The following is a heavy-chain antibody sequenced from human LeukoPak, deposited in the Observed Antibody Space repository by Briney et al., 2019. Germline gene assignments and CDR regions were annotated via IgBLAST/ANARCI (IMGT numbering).Heavy chain of an antibody. D-gene: IGHD3-22*01. Sequence: SETLSLTCTVSGGSISSSSYYWGWIRQPPGKGLEWIGYIYYSGSTNYNPSLKSRVAVSVDMSKNQFSLKLSSVTAADTAVYFCVNGGSGHYDSSGYSKWDYWGQGTLVTVSS. V-gene: IGHV4-61*05. CDR2: IYYSGST. CDR3: VNGGSGHYDSSGYSKWDY. J-gene: IGHJ4*02. CDR1: GGSISSSSYY.